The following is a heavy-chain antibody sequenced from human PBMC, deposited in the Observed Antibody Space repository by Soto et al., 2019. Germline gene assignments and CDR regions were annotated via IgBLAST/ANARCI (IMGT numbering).Heavy chain of an antibody. J-gene: IGHJ5*02. D-gene: IGHD1-26*01. CDR1: GGSISTSSFY. Sequence: PSETLSLTCTVSGGSISTSSFYWAWIRQPPGKGLEWIGSIYYSGTTYYTSSLRSRVTISVDTSKNQFSLKLSSVTAADTAVYYCAREEPINWFDPWGQGTLVTVSS. V-gene: IGHV4-39*02. CDR2: IYYSGTT. CDR3: AREEPINWFDP.